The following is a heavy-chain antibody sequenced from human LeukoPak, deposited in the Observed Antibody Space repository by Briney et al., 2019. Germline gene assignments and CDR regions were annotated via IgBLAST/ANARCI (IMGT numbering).Heavy chain of an antibody. CDR3: ARATRITIFGVVPTD. J-gene: IGHJ4*02. CDR1: GGTFSSYT. V-gene: IGHV1-69*02. D-gene: IGHD3-3*01. Sequence: LVKVSCTASGGTFSSYTISWVRQAPGQGLEWMGTIIPILGIANYAQKFQGRVTITADKSTSTAYMELSSLRSEDTAVYYCARATRITIFGVVPTDWGPGTLVTVSS. CDR2: IIPILGIA.